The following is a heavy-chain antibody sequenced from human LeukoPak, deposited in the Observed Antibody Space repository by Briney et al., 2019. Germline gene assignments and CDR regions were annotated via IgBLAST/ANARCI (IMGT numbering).Heavy chain of an antibody. CDR2: IYYSGST. CDR1: GGSISSYY. V-gene: IGHV4-59*01. Sequence: PSETLSPTCTVSGGSISSYYWSWIRQPPGKGLEWIGYIYYSGSTNYNPSLKSRVTISVDTSKNQFSLKLSSVTAADTAVYYCARVRDYGGLDYWGQGTLVTVSS. D-gene: IGHD4-23*01. J-gene: IGHJ4*02. CDR3: ARVRDYGGLDY.